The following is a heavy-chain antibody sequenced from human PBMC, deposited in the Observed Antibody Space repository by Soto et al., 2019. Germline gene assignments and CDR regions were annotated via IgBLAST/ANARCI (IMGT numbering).Heavy chain of an antibody. V-gene: IGHV4-31*03. D-gene: IGHD4-17*01. CDR1: GGSILNGGHY. J-gene: IGHJ4*02. CDR3: ARDNYGGMLDF. CDR2: IFFSGNT. Sequence: QVQLQESGPGLLKPSQTLSLTCTVSGGSILNGGHYWTWIRQHPGKGLEWIGRIFFSGNTHYNPALTSRLTFSLDTAKNQFYLKLTSVTAADTAIYYCARDNYGGMLDFWSPGTVVTVSS.